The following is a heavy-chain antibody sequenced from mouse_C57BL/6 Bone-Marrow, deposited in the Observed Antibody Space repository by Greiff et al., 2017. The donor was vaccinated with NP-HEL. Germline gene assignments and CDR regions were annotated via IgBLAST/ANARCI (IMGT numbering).Heavy chain of an antibody. V-gene: IGHV3-6*01. J-gene: IGHJ3*01. D-gene: IGHD1-3*01. CDR3: AREGGSGAGLAY. Sequence: VQLQQSGPGLVKPSQSLSLTCSVTGYSITSGYYWNWIRQFPGNKLEWMGYISYDGSNNYHPSLKKRISITRDTSKNQFFLKLNSVTTEDTATYCCAREGGSGAGLAYWGQGTLVTVSA. CDR2: ISYDGSN. CDR1: GYSITSGYY.